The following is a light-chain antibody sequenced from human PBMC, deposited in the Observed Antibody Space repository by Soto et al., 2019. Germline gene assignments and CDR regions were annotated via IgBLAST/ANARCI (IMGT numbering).Light chain of an antibody. CDR3: QQRVNWPLT. CDR2: DAS. V-gene: IGKV3-11*01. Sequence: EIVLTQSPATLSLSPGERATLSCRASQGVSSYLAWYQQKPGHAPRLLIYDASNRATGIPARFSGGGSGTDFTLTINSLEPEDFAVYYCQQRVNWPLTFGGGTKVEIK. J-gene: IGKJ4*01. CDR1: QGVSSY.